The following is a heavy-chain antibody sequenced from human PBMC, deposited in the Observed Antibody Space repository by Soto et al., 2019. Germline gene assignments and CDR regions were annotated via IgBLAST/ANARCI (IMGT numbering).Heavy chain of an antibody. CDR2: INPGGST. Sequence: GGSLRLSCAVSGFSVSSKYMSWVRQAPGKGLEWVSVINPGGSTYYADSVKGRFTISRHNSKNTLYLQMNSLSAEDTAVYYCARELISAGYWNGYFDYWGQGTLVTVSS. D-gene: IGHD1-1*01. V-gene: IGHV3-53*04. CDR1: GFSVSSKY. CDR3: ARELISAGYWNGYFDY. J-gene: IGHJ4*02.